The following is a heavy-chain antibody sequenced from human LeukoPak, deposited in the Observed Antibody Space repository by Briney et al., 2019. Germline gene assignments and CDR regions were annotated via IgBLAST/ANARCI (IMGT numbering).Heavy chain of an antibody. J-gene: IGHJ4*02. D-gene: IGHD1-1*01. CDR3: ARDHTGNGHFDY. Sequence: SETLSLTCTVSGDSIISGGYHWSWIRQHPGKGLEWIGHIYNSGSPFYNTSLKSRVTISVDTSKNPFSLKLSSVTAADTAVYFCARDHTGNGHFDYWGQGTLVTVSS. V-gene: IGHV4-31*03. CDR1: GDSIISGGYH. CDR2: IYNSGSP.